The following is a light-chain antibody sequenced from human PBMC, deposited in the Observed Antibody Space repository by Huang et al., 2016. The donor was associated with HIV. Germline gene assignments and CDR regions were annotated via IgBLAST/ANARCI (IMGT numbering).Light chain of an antibody. CDR1: QGMANR. J-gene: IGKJ4*01. V-gene: IGKV1-27*01. CDR2: AAS. CDR3: HKYDSAPFT. Sequence: DIQMTQSPSSLSASVGDRITITCRATQGMANRLAWYQQRPGRVPNLLIYAASSLQSGVPSRFSGSGSGTHFSLTISSLQPEDVATYYCHKYDSAPFTFGGGTKVEIK.